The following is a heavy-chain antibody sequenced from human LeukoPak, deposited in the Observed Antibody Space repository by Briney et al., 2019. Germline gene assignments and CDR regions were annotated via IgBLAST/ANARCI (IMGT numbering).Heavy chain of an antibody. Sequence: PGGSLRLSCAASGFIFSSYSMSWVRQAPGKGLEWVSVITGSGGNTYYADSVKGRFTISRDNSKNMLYLQMNSLRAEDTAVYYCAKVSGRIQIWPQPFGDGMDVWGQGTTVTVSS. CDR1: GFIFSSYS. CDR3: AKVSGRIQIWPQPFGDGMDV. V-gene: IGHV3-23*01. J-gene: IGHJ6*02. D-gene: IGHD3-10*01. CDR2: ITGSGGNT.